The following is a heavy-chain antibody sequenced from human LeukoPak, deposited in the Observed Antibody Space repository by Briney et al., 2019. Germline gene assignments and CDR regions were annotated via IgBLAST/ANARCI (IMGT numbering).Heavy chain of an antibody. CDR3: AELGITMIGGV. J-gene: IGHJ6*04. Sequence: PGGSLRLSCAASGLNFNSYSMNWVRQAPGKGLEWVSYISSSGSTIYYADSVKGRFTISRDNAKNSLYLQMNSLRAEDTAVYYCAELGITMIGGVWGKGTTVTISS. CDR1: GLNFNSYS. CDR2: ISSSGSTI. D-gene: IGHD3-10*02. V-gene: IGHV3-48*04.